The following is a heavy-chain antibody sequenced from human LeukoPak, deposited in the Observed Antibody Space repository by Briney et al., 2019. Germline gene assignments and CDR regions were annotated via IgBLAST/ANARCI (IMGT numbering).Heavy chain of an antibody. CDR2: IYTSGST. Sequence: PSETLSLTCTVSGGSISSYYWSWIRQPAGKGVECIGRIYTSGSTNFNPSLKSRVNMSVATSKNQFSLKLSSVTAADTDVYYCARGTSGVVVPAAGTYYYYGMDVWGQGTTVTVSS. J-gene: IGHJ6*02. CDR3: ARGTSGVVVPAAGTYYYYGMDV. V-gene: IGHV4-4*07. CDR1: GGSISSYY. D-gene: IGHD2-2*01.